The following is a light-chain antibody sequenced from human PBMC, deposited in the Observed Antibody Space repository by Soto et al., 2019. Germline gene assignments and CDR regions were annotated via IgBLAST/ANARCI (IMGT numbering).Light chain of an antibody. J-gene: IGLJ1*01. CDR2: LNSDGSH. Sequence: QSVLTQSPSASASLGASVKLTCTLSSGHSSYAIAWHQQQPEKGPRYLMKLNSDGSHSKGDGIPDRFSGSSSGAERYLPISSLQSEDEADYYCQTWGTGIRVFGTGTQLTVL. CDR1: SGHSSYA. CDR3: QTWGTGIRV. V-gene: IGLV4-69*01.